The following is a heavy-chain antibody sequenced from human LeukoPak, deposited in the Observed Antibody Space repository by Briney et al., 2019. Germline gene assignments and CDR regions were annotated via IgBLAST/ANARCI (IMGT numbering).Heavy chain of an antibody. V-gene: IGHV3-48*01. CDR3: ARDLIGWFGELYYGMDV. J-gene: IGHJ6*02. D-gene: IGHD3-10*01. CDR2: ISSSSSTI. CDR1: GFTFSSYS. Sequence: GGSLRLSCAASGFTFSSYSMNWVRQAPGKGLERVSYISSSSSTIYYADSVKGRFTISRDNAKNSLYLQMNSLRAEDTAVYYCARDLIGWFGELYYGMDVWGQGTTVTVSS.